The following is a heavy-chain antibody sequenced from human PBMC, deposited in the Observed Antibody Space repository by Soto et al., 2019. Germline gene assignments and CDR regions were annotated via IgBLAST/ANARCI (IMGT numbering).Heavy chain of an antibody. Sequence: QVQLVQSGAEVKKPGASVKVSCKVSGYTLTELSMHWVRQAPGKGLEWMGGFDPEDGETMYAQKFQGRVTMTEDTSTDRSYMELRSLRSEDTAVYYCATDLIVCDAFYIWGQGTMVTVSS. V-gene: IGHV1-24*01. D-gene: IGHD1-26*01. J-gene: IGHJ3*02. CDR3: ATDLIVCDAFYI. CDR1: GYTLTELS. CDR2: FDPEDGET.